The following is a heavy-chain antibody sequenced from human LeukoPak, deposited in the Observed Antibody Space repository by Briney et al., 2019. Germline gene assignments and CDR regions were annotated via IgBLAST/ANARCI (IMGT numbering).Heavy chain of an antibody. CDR3: ARYYGSGSPPFDY. J-gene: IGHJ4*02. Sequence: GGSLRLSCAASGFTFNTYAMNWVRQAPGKGLEWVSSISDSSSYIYYADSVKGRFTISRDNGKNSLYLQMNSLRAEGTAVYYCARYYGSGSPPFDYWGQGTLVTVSS. V-gene: IGHV3-21*01. CDR1: GFTFNTYA. D-gene: IGHD3-10*01. CDR2: ISDSSSYI.